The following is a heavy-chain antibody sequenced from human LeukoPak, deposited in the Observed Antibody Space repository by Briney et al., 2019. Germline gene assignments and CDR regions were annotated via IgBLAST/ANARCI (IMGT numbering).Heavy chain of an antibody. CDR2: IYTSGST. V-gene: IGHV4-4*07. J-gene: IGHJ4*02. CDR3: ARAGIAVAGIPLEFDY. Sequence: SETLSLTCTVSGGSISSYYWSWIRQPAGKGLEWIGRIYTSGSTNYNPSLKSRVTMSVDTSKNQFSLKLSSVTAADMAVYYCARAGIAVAGIPLEFDYWGQGTLVTVSS. CDR1: GGSISSYY. D-gene: IGHD6-19*01.